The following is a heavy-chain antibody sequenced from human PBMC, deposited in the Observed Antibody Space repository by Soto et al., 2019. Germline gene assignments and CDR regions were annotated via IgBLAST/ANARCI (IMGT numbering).Heavy chain of an antibody. CDR1: GFTFSSYD. CDR2: IGTAGDT. D-gene: IGHD6-19*01. Sequence: EVQLVESGGGLVQPGGSLRLSCAASGFTFSSYDMHWVRQATGKGLEWVSAIGTAGDTYYPGSVKGRFTISRENAKNSLYLQMNRLRAGDTAVYYCARGAQGQWLVDQNLDYWGQGTLVTVSS. V-gene: IGHV3-13*01. J-gene: IGHJ4*02. CDR3: ARGAQGQWLVDQNLDY.